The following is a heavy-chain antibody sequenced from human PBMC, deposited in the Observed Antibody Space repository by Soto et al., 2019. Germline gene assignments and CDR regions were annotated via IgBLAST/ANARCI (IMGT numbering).Heavy chain of an antibody. D-gene: IGHD2-21*02. CDR1: GFTFTSSA. J-gene: IGHJ6*02. Sequence: SVKVSCKASGFTFTSSAVQWVRQARGQRLEWIGWIVVGSGNTNYAQKFQERVTITRDMSTSTAYMELSSLRSEDTAVYYCAALAYCGGDCQYVMDVWGQGTTVTVSS. CDR3: AALAYCGGDCQYVMDV. CDR2: IVVGSGNT. V-gene: IGHV1-58*01.